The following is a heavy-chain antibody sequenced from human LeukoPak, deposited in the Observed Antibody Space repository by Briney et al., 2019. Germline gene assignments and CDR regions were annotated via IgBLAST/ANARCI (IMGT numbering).Heavy chain of an antibody. CDR2: ISAYNGNT. CDR1: GYTFTSYG. J-gene: IGHJ4*02. Sequence: ASVKVSCKASGYTFTSYGISWVRQAPGQGLEWIGWISAYNGNTNYAQKLQGRVTMTTDTSTRTAYMELRSLRSDDTAVYYCARVNIVVVPAAVYYFDYWGQGTLVTVSS. V-gene: IGHV1-18*04. CDR3: ARVNIVVVPAAVYYFDY. D-gene: IGHD2-2*01.